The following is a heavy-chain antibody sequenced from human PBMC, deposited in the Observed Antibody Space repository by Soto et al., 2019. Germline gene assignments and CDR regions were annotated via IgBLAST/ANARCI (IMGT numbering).Heavy chain of an antibody. CDR3: ARARTTIFGVVIPLDV. CDR2: INHSGST. Sequence: PSETLSLTCAVYGGSFSGYYWSWIPQPPGKGLEWIGEINHSGSTNYNPSLKSRVTISVDTSKNQFSLKLSSVTAADTAVYYCARARTTIFGVVIPLDVWGQGTTVTVSS. V-gene: IGHV4-34*01. CDR1: GGSFSGYY. D-gene: IGHD3-3*01. J-gene: IGHJ6*02.